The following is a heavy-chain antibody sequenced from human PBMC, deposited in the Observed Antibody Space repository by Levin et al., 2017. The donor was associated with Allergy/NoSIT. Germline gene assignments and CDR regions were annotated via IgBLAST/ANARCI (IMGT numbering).Heavy chain of an antibody. J-gene: IGHJ3*01. CDR2: ISSSSRTI. CDR1: GFSLSTYG. Sequence: HPGGSLRLSCTASGFSLSTYGMNWVRQAPGKGLEWVSYISSSSRTISYADSVKGRFTISRDNAKNSVNLQMKRLREEDTAVYYCARDFQLWFGGSRTEAFDVWGQGTMVTVS. V-gene: IGHV3-48*02. D-gene: IGHD3-10*01. CDR3: ARDFQLWFGGSRTEAFDV.